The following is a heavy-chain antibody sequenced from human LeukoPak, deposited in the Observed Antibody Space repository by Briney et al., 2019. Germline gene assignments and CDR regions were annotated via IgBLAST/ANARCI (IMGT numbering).Heavy chain of an antibody. V-gene: IGHV3-23*01. CDR3: AKRGDVIRVILVGFHKEANYFDS. J-gene: IGHJ4*02. CDR2: ISGSGGRT. CDR1: GITLSNYG. D-gene: IGHD3-22*01. Sequence: GGSLRLSCAVSGITLSNYGMSWVRQAPGKGLEWVAGISGSGGRTNYADSVKGRFTVSRDNPKNTLYLQMNSLRAEDTAVYFCAKRGDVIRVILVGFHKEANYFDSWGQGALVIVSS.